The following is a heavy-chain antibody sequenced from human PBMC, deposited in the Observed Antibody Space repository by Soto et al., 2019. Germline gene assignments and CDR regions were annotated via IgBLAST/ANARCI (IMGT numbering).Heavy chain of an antibody. V-gene: IGHV6-1*01. J-gene: IGHJ6*03. Sequence: SQTLSLTCAISGDSVSSNSAAWNWIRQSPSRGLEWLGRTYYRSRWYNDYAVSVKSRITINPDTSKNQFSLHLNSVTPEDTAVDYCAGITSLHWYYMDVGGKGTTVTVSS. CDR3: AGITSLHWYYMDV. D-gene: IGHD1-7*01. CDR2: TYYRSRWYN. CDR1: GDSVSSNSAA.